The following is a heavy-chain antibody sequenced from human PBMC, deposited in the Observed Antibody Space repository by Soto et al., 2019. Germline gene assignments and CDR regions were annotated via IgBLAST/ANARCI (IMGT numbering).Heavy chain of an antibody. CDR2: LWYDGSSE. CDR1: GFSFSFSG. CDR3: ARDNRYRIFGVVAYYGMDV. D-gene: IGHD3-3*01. Sequence: QVHLVESGGGVVQPGRSLRLSCAASGFSFSFSGMHWVRQAPGKGLEWVAGLWYDGSSENYADSVKGRFTISRHNSKNTLHLQMDSLRVEDTAMYYCARDNRYRIFGVVAYYGMDVWGQGTTVTVSS. V-gene: IGHV3-33*01. J-gene: IGHJ6*02.